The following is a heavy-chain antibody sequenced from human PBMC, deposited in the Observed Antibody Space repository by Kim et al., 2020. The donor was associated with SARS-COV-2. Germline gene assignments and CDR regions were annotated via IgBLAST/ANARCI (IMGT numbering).Heavy chain of an antibody. CDR2: ISSSSSTI. CDR3: ARGDSRSSWYDFLIDY. Sequence: GGSLRLSCAASGFTFSSYSMNWVRQAPGKGLEWVSYISSSSSTIYYADSVKGRFTISRDNAKNSLYLQMNSLRDEDTAVYYCARGDSRSSWYDFLIDYWGQGTLVTVSS. D-gene: IGHD6-13*01. V-gene: IGHV3-48*02. J-gene: IGHJ4*02. CDR1: GFTFSSYS.